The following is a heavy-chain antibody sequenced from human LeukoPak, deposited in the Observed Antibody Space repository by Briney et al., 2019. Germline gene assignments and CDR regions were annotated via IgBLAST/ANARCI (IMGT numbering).Heavy chain of an antibody. J-gene: IGHJ4*02. D-gene: IGHD4-17*01. CDR2: IIPILGIA. CDR3: ARDVGSPIKYCDYATYYFDY. Sequence: SVKVSCKASGGTFSSYAISWVRQAPGQGLKWMGRIIPILGIANYAQKFQGRVTITADKSTSTAYMELSSLRSEDTAVYYCARDVGSPIKYCDYATYYFDYWGQGTLVTVSS. V-gene: IGHV1-69*04. CDR1: GGTFSSYA.